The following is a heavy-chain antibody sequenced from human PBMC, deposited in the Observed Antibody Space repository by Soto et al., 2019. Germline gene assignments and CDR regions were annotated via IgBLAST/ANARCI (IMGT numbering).Heavy chain of an antibody. CDR3: ARHRDGYNWCWFDP. D-gene: IGHD1-1*01. CDR1: GGTFSSYA. CDR2: IIPIFGTA. J-gene: IGHJ5*02. V-gene: IGHV1-69*13. Sequence: SVKVSCKASGGTFSSYAISWVRQAPGQGLEWMGGIIPIFGTANYAQKFQGRVTITADESTSTAYMELSSLRSEDTAVYYCARHRDGYNWCWFDPWGQGTLVTVSS.